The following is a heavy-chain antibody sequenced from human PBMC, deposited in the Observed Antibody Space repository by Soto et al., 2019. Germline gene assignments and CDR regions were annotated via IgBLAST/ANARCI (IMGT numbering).Heavy chain of an antibody. D-gene: IGHD4-17*01. Sequence: VQLVQSGAEVQKPGSSVHVSCKASGGTFSSYAISWVRQSPGQGLAWMVGIIHIFGTANYAQKFQGRVTITADQATSTADMELGSLRSEDTAVYYCARGLVYGVYHFDYWGQGTLGTVSS. J-gene: IGHJ4*02. V-gene: IGHV1-69*01. CDR1: GGTFSSYA. CDR2: IIHIFGTA. CDR3: ARGLVYGVYHFDY.